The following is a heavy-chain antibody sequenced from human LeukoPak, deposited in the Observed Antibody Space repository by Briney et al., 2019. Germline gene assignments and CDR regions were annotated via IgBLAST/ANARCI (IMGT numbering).Heavy chain of an antibody. J-gene: IGHJ4*02. CDR2: INPNSGGT. CDR3: ARGHYYDSSGYPFDY. D-gene: IGHD3-22*01. CDR1: GYTFTGYY. Sequence: ASVTVSCKASGYTFTGYYMHWVRQAPGQGLEWMGWINPNSGGTNYAQKFQGRVTMTRDTSISTAYMELSRLRSDDTAVYYCARGHYYDSSGYPFDYWGQGTLVTVSS. V-gene: IGHV1-2*02.